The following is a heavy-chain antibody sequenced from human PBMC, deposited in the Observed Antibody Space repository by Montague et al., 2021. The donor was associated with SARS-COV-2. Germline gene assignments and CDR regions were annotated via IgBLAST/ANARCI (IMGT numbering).Heavy chain of an antibody. CDR2: VLYNKGT. Sequence: SETLSLTCTVSGVSVTDYYWSWIRQPPGKGLEWVGDVLYNKGTNFNPSLKSRVAISVDTSKDQFSLRLTSVTAADTAFYYCVGHPHYDGLNSPPDFWDQGTLVTVSS. CDR1: GVSVTDYY. J-gene: IGHJ4*02. CDR3: VGHPHYDGLNSPPDF. D-gene: IGHD3-16*01. V-gene: IGHV4-59*08.